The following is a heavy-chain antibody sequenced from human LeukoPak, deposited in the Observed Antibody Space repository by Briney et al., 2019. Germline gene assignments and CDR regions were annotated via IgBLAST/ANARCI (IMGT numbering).Heavy chain of an antibody. D-gene: IGHD3-16*02. CDR1: GVSFSGYY. Sequence: PSETLSLTCAVYGVSFSGYYRSWIRQPPGKGLEWIGVINPSGSTNYNPSLKCRVTISVDTSKNQFSLKLSCVTAAATAVYYWPSHGFSNAYVWGSYRYGMLDYWGEGTLVSVSS. V-gene: IGHV4-34*01. CDR2: INPSGST. CDR3: PSHGFSNAYVWGSYRYGMLDY. J-gene: IGHJ4*02.